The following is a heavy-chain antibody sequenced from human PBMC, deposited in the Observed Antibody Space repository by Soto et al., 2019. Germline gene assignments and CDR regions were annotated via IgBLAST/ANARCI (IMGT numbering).Heavy chain of an antibody. CDR2: ISPYNGNT. D-gene: IGHD3-10*01. Sequence: ASVKVSCKASGYTFTTYGINWVRQAPGQGLEWMGWISPYNGNTNYAQKLQGRVTMTTDTSTSTAYMELRSLRSDDTAVYYCARDWGPGYYVSGSYYEPLDYYSMDVLGQGTTVTVSS. J-gene: IGHJ6*02. CDR1: GYTFTTYG. CDR3: ARDWGPGYYVSGSYYEPLDYYSMDV. V-gene: IGHV1-18*04.